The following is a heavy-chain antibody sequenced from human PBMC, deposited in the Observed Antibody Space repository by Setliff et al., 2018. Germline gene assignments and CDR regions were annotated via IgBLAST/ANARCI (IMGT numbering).Heavy chain of an antibody. D-gene: IGHD2-21*01. Sequence: PSETLSLTCTVSGGSISSVGYYWSWLRQHPGKGLEWIGYIYYSGSTYYNPSLKSRVTISVDTSKNQFSLKLSSVTDADTAVYSCARVALVVVIRNAFDIWGQGTMVTVSS. V-gene: IGHV4-31*03. J-gene: IGHJ3*02. CDR3: ARVALVVVIRNAFDI. CDR1: GGSISSVGYY. CDR2: IYYSGST.